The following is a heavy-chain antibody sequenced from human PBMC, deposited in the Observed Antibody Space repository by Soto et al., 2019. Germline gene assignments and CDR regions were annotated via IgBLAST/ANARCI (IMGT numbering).Heavy chain of an antibody. CDR3: ARVIWSGHLTSDL. CDR1: GITFSSNS. D-gene: IGHD3-3*01. V-gene: IGHV3-48*02. Sequence: EVQVVESGGGLVQPGGSLGLSCAASGITFSSNSMNWVRQGPGKGLEWISYISSSSSTIYADSVKGRFTISRDNAKNSLYLQMNSLRDEDTAVYYCARVIWSGHLTSDLWGQGTLVTVSS. CDR2: ISSSSSTI. J-gene: IGHJ5*02.